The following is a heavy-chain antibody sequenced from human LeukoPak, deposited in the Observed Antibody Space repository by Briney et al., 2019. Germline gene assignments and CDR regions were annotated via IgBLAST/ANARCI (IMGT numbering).Heavy chain of an antibody. D-gene: IGHD3-22*01. CDR1: GFTLRSHA. V-gene: IGHV3-23*01. CDR3: AKVYYYDSSGYYPRYFDY. J-gene: IGHJ4*02. CDR2: ISASGGST. Sequence: PGGSLRLSCAASGFTLRSHAMSWVRQPPGKGLEWVSVISASGGSTFYADSVKGRFTISRDNSTLYLQMNSLRAEDTAVYYCAKVYYYDSSGYYPRYFDYWGQGTLVTVSS.